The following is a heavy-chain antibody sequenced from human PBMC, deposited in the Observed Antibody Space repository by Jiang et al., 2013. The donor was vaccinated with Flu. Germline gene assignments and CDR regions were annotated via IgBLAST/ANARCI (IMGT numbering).Heavy chain of an antibody. Sequence: QLVESGGGLVQPGGSLRLSCAASGFTLSGYWMHWVRQAPGKGLEWVANIKQDGSEKYYVDSVKGRFTISRDNAKNSLYLQMNSLRAEDSAVYYCARRYMDVWGQGTTVTVSS. CDR1: GFTLSGYW. J-gene: IGHJ6*02. V-gene: IGHV3-7*01. CDR3: ARRYMDV. CDR2: IKQDGSEK. D-gene: IGHD3-16*02.